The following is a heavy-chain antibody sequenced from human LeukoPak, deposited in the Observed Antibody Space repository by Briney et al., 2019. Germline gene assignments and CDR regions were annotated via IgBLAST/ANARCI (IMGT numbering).Heavy chain of an antibody. CDR3: ARGALGLRLGELSLYFDY. Sequence: GGSLRLSCAASGFTFSSYEINWVRQAPGKGLEGVSYISSSGSAIYYADSVKGRFTISRDNAKNSLYLRMNSLRAEDTAVYYCARGALGLRLGELSLYFDYWGQGTLVTVSS. J-gene: IGHJ4*02. D-gene: IGHD3-16*02. CDR2: ISSSGSAI. CDR1: GFTFSSYE. V-gene: IGHV3-48*03.